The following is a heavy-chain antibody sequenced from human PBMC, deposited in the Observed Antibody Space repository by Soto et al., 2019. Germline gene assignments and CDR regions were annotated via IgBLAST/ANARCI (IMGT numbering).Heavy chain of an antibody. V-gene: IGHV3-23*01. D-gene: IGHD4-17*01. CDR3: AKTVFPPHYGAGAGAFDI. Sequence: HPGGSLRLSCAASGFTFSSYAMSWVRQAPGKGLEWVSAISGSGGSTYYADSVKGRFTISRDNSKNTLYLQMNSLRAEDTAVYYCAKTVFPPHYGAGAGAFDIWGQGTMVTVSS. J-gene: IGHJ3*02. CDR1: GFTFSSYA. CDR2: ISGSGGST.